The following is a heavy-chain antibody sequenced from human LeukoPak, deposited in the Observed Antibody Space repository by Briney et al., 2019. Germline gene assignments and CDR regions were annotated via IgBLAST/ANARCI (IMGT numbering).Heavy chain of an antibody. J-gene: IGHJ4*02. V-gene: IGHV4-4*07. D-gene: IGHD2/OR15-2a*01. CDR3: ARDSPDPGSLIAHHLFDY. CDR2: IYTSGST. Sequence: SETLSLTCTVSGGSISSYYWSWIRQPAGKGLEWIGRIYTSGSTNYNPSLKSRVTMSVDTSKNQFSLKLSSVTAADTAVYYCARDSPDPGSLIAHHLFDYRGQGTLVTVSS. CDR1: GGSISSYY.